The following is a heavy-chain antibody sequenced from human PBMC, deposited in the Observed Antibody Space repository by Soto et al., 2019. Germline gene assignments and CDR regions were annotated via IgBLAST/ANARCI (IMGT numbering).Heavy chain of an antibody. Sequence: QVQLVQSGAEVKKPGSSVKVSCKASGGTFNTYTISWVRQAPGQGLEWMGRIIPILGIAKYAQKFQGRVTITTDKSTSTAYKEPSSLRSEDTAVYYCAREIAVAGKTSDGFDIWGQGTMVTVSS. CDR3: AREIAVAGKTSDGFDI. V-gene: IGHV1-69*02. D-gene: IGHD6-19*01. J-gene: IGHJ3*02. CDR2: IIPILGIA. CDR1: GGTFNTYT.